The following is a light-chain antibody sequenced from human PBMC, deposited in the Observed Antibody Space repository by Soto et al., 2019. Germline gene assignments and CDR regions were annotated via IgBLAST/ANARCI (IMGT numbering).Light chain of an antibody. CDR2: DVT. CDR3: TSFAGSGTYV. J-gene: IGLJ1*01. Sequence: QSVLTQPASVSGSPGQSIAIPCTGTSSDVGGYNYVSWYQQYPGKAPKLIIFDVTNRPSGVSDRFSGSKSGSTASLTISGLQADDEADYYCTSFAGSGTYVFGTGTKVTVL. V-gene: IGLV2-14*01. CDR1: SSDVGGYNY.